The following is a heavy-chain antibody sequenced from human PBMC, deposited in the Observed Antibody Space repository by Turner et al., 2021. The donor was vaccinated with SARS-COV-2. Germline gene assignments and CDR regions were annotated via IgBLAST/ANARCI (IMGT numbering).Heavy chain of an antibody. V-gene: IGHV2-5*02. CDR3: AHKVVAAIFDY. J-gene: IGHJ4*02. D-gene: IGHD2-15*01. Sequence: QVTLQESGPTLGKPTQTPTLNCTFSVFSLSTSGVGVAWIRQPPGKALEWLALIYWGDDKRYSPSLKSRLTITKDTSKNQVVLTMTNMNAVDTAAYYCAHKVVAAIFDYWGQGTLVTVSS. CDR2: IYWGDDK. CDR1: VFSLSTSGVG.